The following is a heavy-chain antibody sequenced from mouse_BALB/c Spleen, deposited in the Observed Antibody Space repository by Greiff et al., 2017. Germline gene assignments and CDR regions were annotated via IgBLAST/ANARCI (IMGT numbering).Heavy chain of an antibody. V-gene: IGHV1S81*02. CDR2: INPSNGRT. J-gene: IGHJ2*01. D-gene: IGHD1-1*01. Sequence: QVQLQQPGAELVKPGASVKLSCKASGYTFTSYWMHWVKQRPGQGLEWIGEINPSNGRTNYNEKFKSKATLTVDKSSSTAYMQLSSLTSEDSAVYYCALTTVVVDYWGQGTTLTVSS. CDR3: ALTTVVVDY. CDR1: GYTFTSYW.